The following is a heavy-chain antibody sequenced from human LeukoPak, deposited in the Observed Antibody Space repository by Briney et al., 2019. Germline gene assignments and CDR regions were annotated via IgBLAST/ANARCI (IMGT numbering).Heavy chain of an antibody. V-gene: IGHV4-59*01. D-gene: IGHD3-10*01. Sequence: PSETLSLTCTVSGGSISSYYWSWIRQPPGKGLEYIGYIYYSGSTNYNPSLKSRLTISVDTSKNQFSLKLSSVTAADTAVYYCARVRQGFITMVRGVSDAFDIWGQGTMVTVSS. CDR1: GGSISSYY. CDR3: ARVRQGFITMVRGVSDAFDI. J-gene: IGHJ3*02. CDR2: IYYSGST.